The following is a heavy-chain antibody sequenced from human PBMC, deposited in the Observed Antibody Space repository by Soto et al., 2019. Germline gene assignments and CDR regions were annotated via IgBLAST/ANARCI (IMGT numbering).Heavy chain of an antibody. D-gene: IGHD2-2*01. J-gene: IGHJ4*02. CDR2: ISYDGSNK. V-gene: IGHV3-30*04. CDR3: ARESLVPAAPFDY. Sequence: GGSLRLSCAASGFTFSSYAMHWVRQAPGKGLEWVAVISYDGSNKYYADSVKGRFTISRDNSKNTLYLQMNSLRAEDTAVYYCARESLVPAAPFDYWGQGTLVTVSS. CDR1: GFTFSSYA.